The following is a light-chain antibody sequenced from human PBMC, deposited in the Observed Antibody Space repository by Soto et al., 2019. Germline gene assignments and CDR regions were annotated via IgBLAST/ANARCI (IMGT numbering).Light chain of an antibody. V-gene: IGLV2-11*01. CDR2: DVS. CDR1: SSDVAGYNY. J-gene: IGLJ1*01. CDR3: CSYAGRYTYV. Sequence: QSVLTQPRSVSGSPGQSVTISCSGTSSDVAGYNYVSWYQQHPGKAPKLMIYDVSKRPSGVPDRFSGSKSGNTASLTISGLQAEDEADYYCCSYAGRYTYVFGTGTKVT.